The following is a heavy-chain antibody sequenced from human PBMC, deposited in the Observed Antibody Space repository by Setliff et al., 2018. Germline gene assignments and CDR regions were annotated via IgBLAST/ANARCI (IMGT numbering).Heavy chain of an antibody. V-gene: IGHV4-61*09. CDR3: ARLPNYVWGSPVDY. Sequence: PSETLSLTCTVSDDSISSRHYYWSWIRQPAGKGLEWLGQIYTSWSTNYNPSLKSRVTISLDTSKNQFSLTLSSVTAADTAVYYCARLPNYVWGSPVDYWGQGTLVTVSS. J-gene: IGHJ4*02. CDR1: DDSISSRHYY. D-gene: IGHD3-16*01. CDR2: IYTSWST.